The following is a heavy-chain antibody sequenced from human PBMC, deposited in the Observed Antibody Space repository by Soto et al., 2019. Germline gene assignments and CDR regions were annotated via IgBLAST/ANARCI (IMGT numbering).Heavy chain of an antibody. CDR1: GGSVSSGSYY. CDR2: IYYSGST. V-gene: IGHV4-61*01. Sequence: QVQLQESGPGLVKPSETLSLTCTVSGGSVSSGSYYWSWIRQPPGKGLEWIGYIYYSGSTNYNPSLKSRVTISVDTSKNQFSLKLSSVTAADTAVYYCARDRYYDSSGYDNAWGQGTLVTVSS. J-gene: IGHJ4*02. CDR3: ARDRYYDSSGYDNA. D-gene: IGHD3-22*01.